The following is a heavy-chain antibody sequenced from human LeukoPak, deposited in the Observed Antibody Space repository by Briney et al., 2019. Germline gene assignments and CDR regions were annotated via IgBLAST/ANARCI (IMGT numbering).Heavy chain of an antibody. CDR1: GFTFSSYA. Sequence: GGSLRLSCAASGFTFSSYAIHWARQAPGKGLEWVAVIAYDGGNKYYVDSVKGRFTISRDNSKNTLFLQMNSLRAEDTAVYYCARDSSPWYYYDRSGSNGFDPWGQGTLVTVSS. CDR3: ARDSSPWYYYDRSGSNGFDP. D-gene: IGHD3-22*01. CDR2: IAYDGGNK. V-gene: IGHV3-30-3*01. J-gene: IGHJ5*02.